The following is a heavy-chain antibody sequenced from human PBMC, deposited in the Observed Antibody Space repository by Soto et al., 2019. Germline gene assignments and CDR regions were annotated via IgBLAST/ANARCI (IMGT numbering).Heavy chain of an antibody. CDR2: INAGNGNT. CDR3: ARFRARNADFDY. CDR1: GYTFTSYA. Sequence: ASVKVSCKASGYTFTSYAMHWVRQAPGQRLEWMGWINAGNGNTKYSQKFQGRVTITRDTSASTAYMELSSLRSEDTAVYYCARFRARNADFDYWGQGTLVTVSS. D-gene: IGHD1-1*01. V-gene: IGHV1-3*01. J-gene: IGHJ4*02.